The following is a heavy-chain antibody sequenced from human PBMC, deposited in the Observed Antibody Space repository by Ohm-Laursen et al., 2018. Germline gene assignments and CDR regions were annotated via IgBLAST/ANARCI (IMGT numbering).Heavy chain of an antibody. D-gene: IGHD7-27*01. CDR3: ARDGDGAIDY. CDR1: GFTFSSHW. Sequence: SLRLSCTASGFTFSSHWMHWVRQAPGKGLVWVSCIFGDGLTTVYADSVKGRFTVSRDNAKNTLFLQMNSLRADDTAVYFCARDGDGAIDYWGRGTLVTVSS. J-gene: IGHJ4*02. CDR2: IFGDGLTT. V-gene: IGHV3-74*01.